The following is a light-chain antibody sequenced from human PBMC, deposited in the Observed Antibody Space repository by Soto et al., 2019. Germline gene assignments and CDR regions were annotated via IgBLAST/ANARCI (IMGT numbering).Light chain of an antibody. J-gene: IGKJ2*01. Sequence: EIVMTQSPATLSLSPGERAALSCRASQSINSELAWYQQKPGQPPRLLIYGASTRATGVPARVTGSESGSEFTLTISGLQSEDFAVYYCQQGHNSPLTFGQGTRLEI. CDR1: QSINSE. CDR3: QQGHNSPLT. V-gene: IGKV3-15*01. CDR2: GAS.